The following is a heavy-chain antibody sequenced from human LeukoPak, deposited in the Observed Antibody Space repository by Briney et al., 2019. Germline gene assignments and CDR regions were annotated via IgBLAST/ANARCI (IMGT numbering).Heavy chain of an antibody. D-gene: IGHD3-3*01. Sequence: ASVKVSCKASGYTFTSYAMNWVRQAPGQGLEWMGWINTNTGNPTYAQGFTGRFVFSLDTSVSTAYLQISSLKAEDTAVYYCARSGIGYYDFWSGYYTGIRDPWGQGTLVTVSS. V-gene: IGHV7-4-1*02. CDR3: ARSGIGYYDFWSGYYTGIRDP. CDR1: GYTFTSYA. CDR2: INTNTGNP. J-gene: IGHJ5*02.